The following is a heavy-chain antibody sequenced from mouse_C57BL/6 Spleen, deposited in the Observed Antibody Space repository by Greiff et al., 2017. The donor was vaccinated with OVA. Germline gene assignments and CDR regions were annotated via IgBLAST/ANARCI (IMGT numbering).Heavy chain of an antibody. CDR1: GFSLTSYG. Sequence: VQLQQSGPGLVQPSQSLSITCTVSGFSLTSYGVHWVRQSPGKGLEWLGVIWSGGSTDYNAAFISRLSISKDNSKSQVFFKMNSLQADDTAIYYCACYGSYAMDYWGQGTSVTVSS. CDR3: ACYGSYAMDY. J-gene: IGHJ4*01. D-gene: IGHD1-1*02. V-gene: IGHV2-2*01. CDR2: IWSGGST.